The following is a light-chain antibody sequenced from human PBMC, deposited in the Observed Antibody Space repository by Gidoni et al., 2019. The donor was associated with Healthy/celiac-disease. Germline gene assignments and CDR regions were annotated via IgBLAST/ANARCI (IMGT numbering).Light chain of an antibody. V-gene: IGLV2-14*01. Sequence: QSALTQPASVSGSPGQSITISCTGTSSDVGGYNYVSWYQQHPGKAPKLMIYEVSNRPSGVSNRFSGSKSGNTASLTISGLQAEDEADYYCSSYTSGSTLCVFGTGTKVTVL. J-gene: IGLJ1*01. CDR2: EVS. CDR3: SSYTSGSTLCV. CDR1: SSDVGGYNY.